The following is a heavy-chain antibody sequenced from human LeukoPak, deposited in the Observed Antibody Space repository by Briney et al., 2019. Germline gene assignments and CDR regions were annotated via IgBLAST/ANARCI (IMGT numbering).Heavy chain of an antibody. CDR1: GYTFTSYG. CDR3: ARYFAYRKYIDY. CDR2: ISAYNGNT. V-gene: IGHV1-18*01. J-gene: IGHJ4*02. D-gene: IGHD3-9*01. Sequence: ASVKVSCTASGYTFTSYGISWVRQAPGQGLEWMGWISAYNGNTNYVKKFQGRVTMTTDTSTSTAYMELRSLRSDDTAVYYCARYFAYRKYIDYWGQGTLVTVSS.